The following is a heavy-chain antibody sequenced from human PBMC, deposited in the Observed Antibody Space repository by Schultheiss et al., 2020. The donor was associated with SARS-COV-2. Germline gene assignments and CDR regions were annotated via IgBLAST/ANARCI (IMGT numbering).Heavy chain of an antibody. CDR2: FYHSGT. J-gene: IGHJ4*02. V-gene: IGHV4-38-2*01. Sequence: SETLSLTCAVSGYSISSGYYWGWIRQPPGKGLEWIGSFYHSGTYCTQSRVTTSVDTSKNQFSLKLSSVTAADTAVYYCARSETDTIALFDYWGQGTLVTVSS. CDR1: GYSISSGYY. CDR3: ARSETDTIALFDY. D-gene: IGHD5-24*01.